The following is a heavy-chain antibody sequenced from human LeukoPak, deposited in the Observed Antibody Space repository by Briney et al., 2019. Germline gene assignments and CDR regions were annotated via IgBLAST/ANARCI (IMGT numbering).Heavy chain of an antibody. Sequence: TGGSLRLSCAASGFTFSSYAMSWVRQAPGTGLEWVSAISGRGGSTYYADSVKGRFTISRDNSKNTLYLQMNSLRAEDTAVYYCAKASWVVAPSVLDYWGQGTLVTVSS. V-gene: IGHV3-23*01. CDR1: GFTFSSYA. D-gene: IGHD2-15*01. J-gene: IGHJ4*02. CDR2: ISGRGGST. CDR3: AKASWVVAPSVLDY.